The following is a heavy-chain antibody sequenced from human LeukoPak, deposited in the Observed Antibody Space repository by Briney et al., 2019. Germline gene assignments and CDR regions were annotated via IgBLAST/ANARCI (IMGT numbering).Heavy chain of an antibody. V-gene: IGHV4-39*07. CDR3: AKDPPHYGPGSYFWFDP. CDR1: GGSISSGGYY. J-gene: IGHJ5*02. CDR2: IYYSGST. D-gene: IGHD3-10*01. Sequence: SQTLSLTCTVSGGSISSGGYYWSWIRQPPGKGLEWIGSIYYSGSTYYNPSLKSRVTISVDTSKNQFSLKLSSVTAADTAVYYCAKDPPHYGPGSYFWFDPWGQGTLVTVSS.